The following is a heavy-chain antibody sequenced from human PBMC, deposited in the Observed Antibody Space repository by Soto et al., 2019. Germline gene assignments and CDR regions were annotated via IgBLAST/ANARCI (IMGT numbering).Heavy chain of an antibody. Sequence: EVQLVESGGGLVQPGGSLKLSCAASGFTFGDPSIHWVRLASGKGLEWVGRIRITAKSYAPAYAASMKGRFTISRDDSDNQAYLHMSSLKTEDTALYYCTKEGAAHDYWGQGTLVTVS. CDR1: GFTFGDPS. V-gene: IGHV3-73*02. D-gene: IGHD1-26*01. J-gene: IGHJ4*02. CDR3: TKEGAAHDY. CDR2: IRITAKSYAP.